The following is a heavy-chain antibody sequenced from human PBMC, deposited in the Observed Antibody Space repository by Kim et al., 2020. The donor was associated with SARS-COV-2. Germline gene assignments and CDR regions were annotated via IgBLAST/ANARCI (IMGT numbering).Heavy chain of an antibody. CDR1: GGSISSYY. CDR2: IYYSGST. J-gene: IGHJ2*01. D-gene: IGHD3-3*01. V-gene: IGHV4-59*01. Sequence: SETLSLTCTVSGGSISSYYWSWIRQPPGKGLEWIGYIYYSGSTNYNPSLKSRVTISVDTSKNQFSLKLSSVTAADTAVYYCARDHREWLQYTANWYFDFWGRGT. CDR3: ARDHREWLQYTANWYFDF.